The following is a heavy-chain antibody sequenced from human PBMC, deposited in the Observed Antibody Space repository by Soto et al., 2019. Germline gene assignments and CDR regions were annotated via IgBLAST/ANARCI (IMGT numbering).Heavy chain of an antibody. J-gene: IGHJ5*02. CDR3: ARVSSIAARWEDNWFDL. Sequence: QVQLVQSGAEVKKPGSSVKVSCKASGGTFSSYAISWVRQAPGQGLEWVGGIIPIFGTANYAQKFQGKVTITADESTSTAYMEVSSLRSEDTAVYYCARVSSIAARWEDNWFDLWGQGTLVTVSS. CDR1: GGTFSSYA. CDR2: IIPIFGTA. V-gene: IGHV1-69*01. D-gene: IGHD6-6*01.